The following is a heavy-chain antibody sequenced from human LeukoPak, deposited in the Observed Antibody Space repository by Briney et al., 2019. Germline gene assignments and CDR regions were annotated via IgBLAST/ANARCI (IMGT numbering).Heavy chain of an antibody. Sequence: ASVKVSCKASGYTFTSYDINWVRQAPGQGLEWMGWISAYNGNTNYAQKLQGRVTMTTDTSTSTAYMELRSLRSDDTAVYYCARDYYGSGSYYPPNYYFDYWGQGTLVTVSS. V-gene: IGHV1-18*01. CDR1: GYTFTSYD. CDR2: ISAYNGNT. J-gene: IGHJ4*02. CDR3: ARDYYGSGSYYPPNYYFDY. D-gene: IGHD3-10*01.